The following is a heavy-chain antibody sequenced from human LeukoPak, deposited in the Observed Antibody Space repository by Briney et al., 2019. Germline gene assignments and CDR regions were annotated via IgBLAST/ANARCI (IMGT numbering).Heavy chain of an antibody. D-gene: IGHD3-10*01. CDR3: ARDSGSVGFDSDQGIDV. Sequence: SVKVSCKASGFTFTSSAMQWVRQARGQRLEWIGWIVVGSGNTNYAQKFQERVTITRDMSTSTAYMELSSLRSEDTAVYFCARDSGSVGFDSDQGIDVWGQGTTVIVSS. V-gene: IGHV1-58*02. J-gene: IGHJ6*02. CDR1: GFTFTSSA. CDR2: IVVGSGNT.